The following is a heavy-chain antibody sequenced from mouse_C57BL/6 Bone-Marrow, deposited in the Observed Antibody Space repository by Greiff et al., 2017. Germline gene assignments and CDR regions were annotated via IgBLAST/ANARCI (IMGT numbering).Heavy chain of an antibody. V-gene: IGHV1-20*01. CDR1: GYSFTGYF. Sequence: VQLQQSGPELVKPGDSVKISCKASGYSFTGYFMNWVMQSHGKSLEWIGRINPYNGDTFYNQKFKGKATLTVDKSSSTAHMELRSLTSEDSAVYNWARGDGYYSWFAYWGQGTLVTVSA. D-gene: IGHD2-3*01. J-gene: IGHJ3*01. CDR2: INPYNGDT. CDR3: ARGDGYYSWFAY.